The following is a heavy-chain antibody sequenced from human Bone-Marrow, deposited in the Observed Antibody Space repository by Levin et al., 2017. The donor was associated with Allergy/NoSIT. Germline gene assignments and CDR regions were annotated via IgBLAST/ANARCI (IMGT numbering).Heavy chain of an antibody. J-gene: IGHJ5*02. D-gene: IGHD5-24*01. CDR3: ARDSPPQERWLQLRRIKYNWFDP. CDR1: GGTFSSYA. V-gene: IGHV1-69*13. Sequence: SVKVSCKASGGTFSSYAISWVRQAPGQGLEWMGGIIPIFGTANYAQKFQGRVTITADESTSTAYMELSSLRSEDTAVYYCARDSPPQERWLQLRRIKYNWFDPWGQGTLVTVSS. CDR2: IIPIFGTA.